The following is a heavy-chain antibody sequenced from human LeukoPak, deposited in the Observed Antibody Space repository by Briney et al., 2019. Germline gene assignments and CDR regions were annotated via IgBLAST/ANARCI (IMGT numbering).Heavy chain of an antibody. D-gene: IGHD1-7*01. V-gene: IGHV1-2*02. Sequence: ASVKVSCKASGYTFTGYYMHWVRQAPGQGLEWMGWINPNSGGTNYAQKFQGRVTMTRDTSISTAYMELSRLRSDDTAVYYCARVPSPNNWNSPFDYWGQGTLVTVSS. J-gene: IGHJ4*02. CDR2: INPNSGGT. CDR1: GYTFTGYY. CDR3: ARVPSPNNWNSPFDY.